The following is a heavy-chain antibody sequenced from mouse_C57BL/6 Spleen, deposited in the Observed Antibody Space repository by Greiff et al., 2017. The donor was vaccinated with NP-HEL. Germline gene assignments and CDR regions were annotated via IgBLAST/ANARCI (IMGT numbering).Heavy chain of an antibody. CDR1: GYTFTDYY. V-gene: IGHV1-26*01. J-gene: IGHJ2*01. CDR2: INPNNGGT. Sequence: EVQLQQSGPELVKPGASVKIPCKASGYTFTDYYMNWVKQSHGKSLEWIGDINPNNGGTSYNQKFKGKATLTVDKSSSTAYMELRSLTSEDSAVYYCAREITTYFDYWGQGTTLTVSS. CDR3: AREITTYFDY. D-gene: IGHD2-4*01.